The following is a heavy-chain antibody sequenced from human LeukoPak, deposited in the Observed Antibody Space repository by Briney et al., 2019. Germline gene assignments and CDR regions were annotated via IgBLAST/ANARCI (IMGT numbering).Heavy chain of an antibody. J-gene: IGHJ5*02. CDR2: ISTSSSYI. CDR1: GFTFSSYS. V-gene: IGHV3-21*01. D-gene: IGHD2-15*01. Sequence: GGSLRLSCAASGFTFSSYSMNWVRRAPGKGLEWVSSISTSSSYIYYADSVRGRFTISRDNAKNSLYLQMNSLRAEDTAVYSCARGADGVSSNSRGWFDPWGQGTLVTVSS. CDR3: ARGADGVSSNSRGWFDP.